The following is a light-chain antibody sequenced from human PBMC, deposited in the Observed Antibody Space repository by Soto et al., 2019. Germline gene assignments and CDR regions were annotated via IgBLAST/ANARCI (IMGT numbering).Light chain of an antibody. CDR2: SAS. CDR3: QKSHSTPYT. CDR1: QSISRY. J-gene: IGKJ5*01. V-gene: IGKV1-39*01. Sequence: DFQMTQFPSSLSASVVDRVTISCLASQSISRYLSWYQLKPGKAPKFLVYSASSLQSGVPSRFSGSGSGTDFTLTISSLQPEDFAIYYCQKSHSTPYTFGQGTRLEIK.